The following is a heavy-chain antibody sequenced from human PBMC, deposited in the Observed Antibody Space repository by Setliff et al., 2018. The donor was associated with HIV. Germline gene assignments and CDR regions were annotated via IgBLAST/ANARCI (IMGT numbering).Heavy chain of an antibody. CDR2: VNNDETIT. CDR1: GFTFDRFW. Sequence: GGSLRLSCAASGFTFDRFWMHWVRQAPGKGLVWVSHVNNDETITNYADSVKGRFTISRDNAKNTLYLQMNSLRAEDTAVYYCATIWMRGAYFDYWGQGTLVTVSS. CDR3: ATIWMRGAYFDY. J-gene: IGHJ4*02. V-gene: IGHV3-74*01. D-gene: IGHD3-3*01.